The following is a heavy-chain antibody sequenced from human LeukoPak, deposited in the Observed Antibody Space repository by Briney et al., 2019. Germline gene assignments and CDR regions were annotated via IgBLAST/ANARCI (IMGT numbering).Heavy chain of an antibody. V-gene: IGHV3-15*01. CDR3: TRNPDYYYGSGSHPSPFDY. D-gene: IGHD3-10*01. CDR2: IKSKTDGGTT. J-gene: IGHJ4*02. Sequence: KPGGSLRLSCAASGFTFSNAWMSWVRQAPGKGLEWVGRIKSKTDGGTTDYAAPVKGRFTISRDDSKNTLYLQMNSLKTEDTAVYYCTRNPDYYYGSGSHPSPFDYWGQGTLVTVSS. CDR1: GFTFSNAW.